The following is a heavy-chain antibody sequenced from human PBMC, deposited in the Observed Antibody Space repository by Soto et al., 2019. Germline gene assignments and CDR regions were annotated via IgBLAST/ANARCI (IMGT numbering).Heavy chain of an antibody. Sequence: SVKVSCKASGGAFSSYAISWVRQAPGQGLEWMGGIIPIFGTANYAQKFQGRVTITADESTSTAYMELNSLRAEDTAVYYCARYLLDLGYCSSTSCYADDAFDIWGQGTMVTV. V-gene: IGHV1-69*13. J-gene: IGHJ3*02. D-gene: IGHD2-2*01. CDR3: ARYLLDLGYCSSTSCYADDAFDI. CDR1: GGAFSSYA. CDR2: IIPIFGTA.